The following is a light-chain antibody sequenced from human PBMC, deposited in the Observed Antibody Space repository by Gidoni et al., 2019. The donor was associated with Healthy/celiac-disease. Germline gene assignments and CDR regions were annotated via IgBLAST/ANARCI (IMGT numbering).Light chain of an antibody. CDR3: QSADSSGTYVV. J-gene: IGLJ2*01. Sequence: SYELTQTPSVSGSPGQTARITCSGDALPKQYAYWYQQKPGKAPVLVIYKDSERPSGIPERFSGSSSGKTVTLTISGVQAEDEADYYCQSADSSGTYVVFGGGTKLTVL. CDR1: ALPKQY. CDR2: KDS. V-gene: IGLV3-25*03.